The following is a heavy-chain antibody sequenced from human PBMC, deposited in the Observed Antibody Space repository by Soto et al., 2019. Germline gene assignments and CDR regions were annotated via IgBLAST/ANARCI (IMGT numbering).Heavy chain of an antibody. CDR2: ISYDGSNK. J-gene: IGHJ4*02. CDR3: ARCPSSLTRFDY. CDR1: GFTFSSYG. Sequence: GGSLILSCAASGFTFSSYGMHWVRQAPGKGLEWVAVISYDGSNKYYADSVKGRFTVSRDNSKNTLYLQMNSLRAEDTAVYYCARCPSSLTRFDYWGQGTLVTV. D-gene: IGHD2-2*01. V-gene: IGHV3-30*03.